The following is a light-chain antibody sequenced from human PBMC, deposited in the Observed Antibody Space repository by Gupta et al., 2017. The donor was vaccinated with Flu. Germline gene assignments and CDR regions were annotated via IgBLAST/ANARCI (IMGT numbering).Light chain of an antibody. CDR3: MQAKLHPWT. V-gene: IGKV2D-29*01. J-gene: IGKJ1*01. Sequence: KSGHSLLNRDRNTYLYWYLQKAGQPPQLLIYEVSKRYTGVPARFRGSGSGTDFTLQISRVEADDFGIYYCMQAKLHPWTFGRGTKVEIK. CDR2: EVS. CDR1: HSLLNRDRNTY.